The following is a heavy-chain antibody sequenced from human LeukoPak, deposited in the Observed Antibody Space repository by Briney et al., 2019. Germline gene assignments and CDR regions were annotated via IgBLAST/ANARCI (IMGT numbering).Heavy chain of an antibody. Sequence: SETLSLTCAVYGGSFSGYYWSWIRQPPGKGLEWIGEINHSGSTNYNPSLKSRVTISVDTSKNQFSLKLSSVTAADTAVYYCARGGPGYSSGWYVPAISYCDYWGQGTLVTVSS. V-gene: IGHV4-34*01. CDR2: INHSGST. CDR1: GGSFSGYY. D-gene: IGHD6-19*01. J-gene: IGHJ4*02. CDR3: ARGGPGYSSGWYVPAISYCDY.